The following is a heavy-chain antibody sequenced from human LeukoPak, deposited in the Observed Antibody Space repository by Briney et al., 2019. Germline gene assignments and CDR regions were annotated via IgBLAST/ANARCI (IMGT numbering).Heavy chain of an antibody. J-gene: IGHJ4*02. CDR1: GFSFSNYE. Sequence: GGSLRLSCTASGFSFSNYEMDWVRRAPGKGLEWISYISSSGETIFYADSVKGRFTISRDNAKNSMYLQMSSLRAEDTAVYYCARVRFSGNYYSGGLDYWGQGTLVTVSS. CDR3: ARVRFSGNYYSGGLDY. V-gene: IGHV3-48*03. D-gene: IGHD1-26*01. CDR2: ISSSGETI.